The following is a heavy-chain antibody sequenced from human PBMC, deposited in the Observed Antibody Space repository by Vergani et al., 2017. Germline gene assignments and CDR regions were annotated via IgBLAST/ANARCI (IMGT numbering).Heavy chain of an antibody. CDR1: GGTFSSYA. V-gene: IGHV1-69*01. D-gene: IGHD1-26*01. CDR2: IIPIFVTA. CDR3: ARGGDSGSYSSKYYYYYYMDV. J-gene: IGHJ6*03. Sequence: QVQLVQSGAEVKKPGSSVKVSCKASGGTFSSYAISWVRQAPGQGLEWMGGIIPIFVTANYAQKFQGRVTITAEESTSTAYMGRSSLRSEDTAVYYCARGGDSGSYSSKYYYYYYMDVWGKGTTVTVSS.